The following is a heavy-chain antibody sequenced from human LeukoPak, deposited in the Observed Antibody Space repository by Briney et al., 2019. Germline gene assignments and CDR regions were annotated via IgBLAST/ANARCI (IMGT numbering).Heavy chain of an antibody. CDR3: ATDYGDYDFDY. J-gene: IGHJ4*02. CDR2: INPNSGVT. CDR1: DYTFTGYY. D-gene: IGHD4-17*01. Sequence: GASVKVSCKASDYTFTGYYMHWVRQAPGQGPEWMGWINPNSGVTGYVQKFEGRATMTRDTSISTAYMELSRPRSDDTAVYYCATDYGDYDFDYWGQGTLVTVSS. V-gene: IGHV1-2*02.